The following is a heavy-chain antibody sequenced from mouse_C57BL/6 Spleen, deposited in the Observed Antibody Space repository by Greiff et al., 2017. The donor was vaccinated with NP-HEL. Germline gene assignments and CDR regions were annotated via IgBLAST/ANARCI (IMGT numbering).Heavy chain of an antibody. CDR3: ARHPYYYGRRGYAMDY. J-gene: IGHJ4*01. CDR2: ISNGGGST. V-gene: IGHV5-12*01. Sequence: EVKLVESGGGLVQPGGSLKLSCAASGFTFSDYYMYWVRQTPEKRLEWVAYISNGGGSTYYPDTVKGRFTISRDNAKNTLYLQMSRLKSEDTAMYYCARHPYYYGRRGYAMDYRGQGTSVTVSS. CDR1: GFTFSDYY. D-gene: IGHD1-1*01.